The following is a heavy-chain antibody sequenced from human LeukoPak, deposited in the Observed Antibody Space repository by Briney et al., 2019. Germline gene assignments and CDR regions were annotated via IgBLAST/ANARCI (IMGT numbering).Heavy chain of an antibody. CDR3: ARDSMAAAGTVDY. Sequence: GGSLRLSCAASGFTFSSYSMNWVRQAPGKGLDLVSSISSSSSYIYYADSVEGRFTISRDNAKNSLYLQMNSLRAEDTAVYYCARDSMAAAGTVDYWGQGTLVTVSS. J-gene: IGHJ4*02. CDR2: ISSSSSYI. V-gene: IGHV3-21*01. D-gene: IGHD6-13*01. CDR1: GFTFSSYS.